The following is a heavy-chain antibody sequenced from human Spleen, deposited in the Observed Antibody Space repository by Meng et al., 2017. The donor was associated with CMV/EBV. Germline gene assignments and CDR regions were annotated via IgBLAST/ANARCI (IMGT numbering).Heavy chain of an antibody. J-gene: IGHJ4*02. CDR2: ISSNGGST. Sequence: SGFTLSSYAMHWVRQAPGKGLEYVSAISSNGGSTYYADSVKGRFTISRDNSKNTLYLQMGSLRAEDMAVYYCARDEGSIAVAGTLDYWGQGTLVTVSS. CDR3: ARDEGSIAVAGTLDY. V-gene: IGHV3-64*02. D-gene: IGHD6-19*01. CDR1: GFTLSSYA.